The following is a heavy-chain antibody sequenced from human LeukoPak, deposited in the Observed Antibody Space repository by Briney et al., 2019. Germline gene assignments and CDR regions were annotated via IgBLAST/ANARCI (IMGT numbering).Heavy chain of an antibody. V-gene: IGHV4-39*01. CDR1: GGSISSSNYY. J-gene: IGHJ5*02. CDR2: ISYIGST. D-gene: IGHD3-10*01. CDR3: ARHLYYDSGSSPFRWFDP. Sequence: SETLSLTCIVSGGSISSSNYYWGWIRQPPGKGLEWIGTISYIGSTYYIPSLKSRVTISVDTSKNQFSLKLSSVTAADTAVYYCARHLYYDSGSSPFRWFDPWGQGTLATVSS.